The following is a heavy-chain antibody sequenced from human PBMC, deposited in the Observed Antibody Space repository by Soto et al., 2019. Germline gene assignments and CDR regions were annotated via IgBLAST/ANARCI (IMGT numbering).Heavy chain of an antibody. J-gene: IGHJ4*02. D-gene: IGHD3-10*01. V-gene: IGHV3-72*01. Sequence: EVQLVESGGGLVQPGGSLRLSCAASGFTFSDHYMDWVRQAPGKGLEWVGRSKNKADSYTTEYAASVKGRFTISRDGSKNSLFLKMNSLKTEDTAVYYCTVWGSGNDFGAAWGQGILGTVSS. CDR3: TVWGSGNDFGAA. CDR1: GFTFSDHY. CDR2: SKNKADSYTT.